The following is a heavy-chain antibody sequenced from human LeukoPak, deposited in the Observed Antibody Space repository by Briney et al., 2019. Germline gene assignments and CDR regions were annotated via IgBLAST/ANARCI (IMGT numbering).Heavy chain of an antibody. CDR2: IYSGTI. J-gene: IGHJ4*02. D-gene: IGHD3-22*01. V-gene: IGHV3-53*01. CDR3: AKVGYDSGGYSDY. Sequence: GGSLRLSCTVSGFTVSSNSMSWVRQAPGKGLEWVSFIYSGTIHYSDSVKGRFTISRDNSKNTLYLQMNSLRAEDTATYYCAKVGYDSGGYSDYWGQGTLVTVSS. CDR1: GFTVSSNS.